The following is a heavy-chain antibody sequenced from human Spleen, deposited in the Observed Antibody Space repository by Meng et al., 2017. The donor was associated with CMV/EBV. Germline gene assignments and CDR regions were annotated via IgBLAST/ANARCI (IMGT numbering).Heavy chain of an antibody. CDR3: ARIPRAAAGRMLGDY. CDR2: IYPNSGGT. D-gene: IGHD6-13*01. J-gene: IGHJ4*02. CDR1: GYTFTDHY. Sequence: ASVKVSCKASGYTFTDHYFHWVRQAPGQGLEWMGWIYPNSGGTHYAQKFQGRVTMTRDTSISTAYMELSRLRSDDTAVYYCARIPRAAAGRMLGDYWGQGTLVTVSS. V-gene: IGHV1-2*02.